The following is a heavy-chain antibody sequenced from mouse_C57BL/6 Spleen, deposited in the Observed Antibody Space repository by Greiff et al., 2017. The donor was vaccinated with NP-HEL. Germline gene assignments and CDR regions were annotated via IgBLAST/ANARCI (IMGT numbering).Heavy chain of an antibody. CDR2: IYPSDSET. CDR3: ARRDGNYLYAMDY. D-gene: IGHD2-1*01. V-gene: IGHV1-61*01. J-gene: IGHJ4*01. Sequence: VQLQQPGAELVRPGSSVKLSCKASGYTFTSYWMDWVKQRPGQGLEWIGNIYPSDSETHYNQKFKDKATLTVDKSSSTAYMQLSSLTSEDSAVYYCARRDGNYLYAMDYWGQGTSVTVSS. CDR1: GYTFTSYW.